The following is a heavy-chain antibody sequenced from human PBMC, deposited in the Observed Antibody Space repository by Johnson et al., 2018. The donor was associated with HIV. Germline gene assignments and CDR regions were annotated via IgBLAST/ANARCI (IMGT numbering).Heavy chain of an antibody. CDR1: GFTFSSYA. D-gene: IGHD3-22*01. CDR2: ISYDGSNK. J-gene: IGHJ3*02. CDR3: ARAKFNYYDSSGPDGHDAFDI. Sequence: QVRLVESGGGVVQPGRSLRLSCAASGFTFSSYAMHWVRQAPGKGLEWVAVISYDGSNKYYADSVKGRFTISRDNSKNTLYLQMNSLRAEDTAVYYCARAKFNYYDSSGPDGHDAFDIWGQGTMVTVSS. V-gene: IGHV3-30-3*01.